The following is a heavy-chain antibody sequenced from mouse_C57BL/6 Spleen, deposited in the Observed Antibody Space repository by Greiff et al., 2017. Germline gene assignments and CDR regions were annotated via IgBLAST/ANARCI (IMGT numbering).Heavy chain of an antibody. J-gene: IGHJ2*01. Sequence: EVQLVESGEGLVKPGGSLKLSCAASGFTFSSYAMSWVRQTPEKRLEWVAYISSGGDYIYYADTVKGRYTIYRDNARNTLYLQRSSMKSEDTAMYYCTRVSGSSGYYFDYWGQGTTLTVSS. CDR2: ISSGGDYI. V-gene: IGHV5-9-1*02. CDR1: GFTFSSYA. CDR3: TRVSGSSGYYFDY. D-gene: IGHD3-2*02.